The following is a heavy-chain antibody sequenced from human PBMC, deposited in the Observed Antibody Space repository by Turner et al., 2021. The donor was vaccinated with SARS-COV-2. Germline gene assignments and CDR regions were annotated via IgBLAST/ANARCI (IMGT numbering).Heavy chain of an antibody. CDR2: ISYDGINK. Sequence: QVQMVESGGGVVQPGRSLRLSCAASGFTFSSYAMHWGRQAPGKWLEWVAVISYDGINKYYADSVKGRFTISRDNSKNTLYLQMNSLRAEDTAVYYCARTDGYNSPFDYWGQGTLVTVSS. CDR3: ARTDGYNSPFDY. CDR1: GFTFSSYA. D-gene: IGHD1-1*01. J-gene: IGHJ4*02. V-gene: IGHV3-30-3*01.